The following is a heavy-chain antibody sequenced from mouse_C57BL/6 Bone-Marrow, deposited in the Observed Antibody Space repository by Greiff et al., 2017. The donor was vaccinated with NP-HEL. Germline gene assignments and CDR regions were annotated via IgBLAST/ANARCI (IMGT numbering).Heavy chain of an antibody. V-gene: IGHV14-4*01. CDR1: GFNIKDDY. J-gene: IGHJ3*01. CDR2: IDPENGDT. Sequence: DVKLQESGAELVRPGASVKLSCTASGFNIKDDYMHWVKQRPDQGLEWIGWIDPENGDTEYASKFQGKATITADTSSNTAYLQLSSLTSEDTAVYYCTTPGYDYDGFAYWGQGTLVTVSA. D-gene: IGHD2-4*01. CDR3: TTPGYDYDGFAY.